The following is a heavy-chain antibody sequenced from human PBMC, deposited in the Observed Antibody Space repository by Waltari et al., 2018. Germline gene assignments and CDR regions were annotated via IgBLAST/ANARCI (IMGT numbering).Heavy chain of an antibody. Sequence: QVQLQESGPGLVKPSQTLSLTCTVSGGSISSGASYWIWLRQPPGKGLEWIGYISDSGNTYYSPSLKSRVTISVDTSKNQFSLKLSSVTAAETAVYYCARGYPAAPFDYWGQGTLVTVSS. D-gene: IGHD2-2*01. J-gene: IGHJ4*02. CDR3: ARGYPAAPFDY. V-gene: IGHV4-30-4*08. CDR1: GGSISSGASY. CDR2: ISDSGNT.